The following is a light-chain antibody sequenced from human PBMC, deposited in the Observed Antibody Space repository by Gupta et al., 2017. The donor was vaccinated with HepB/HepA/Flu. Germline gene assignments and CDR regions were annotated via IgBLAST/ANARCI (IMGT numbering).Light chain of an antibody. CDR2: GNQ. CDR1: SSNVGSNP. CDR3: AAWDDSMNGPV. J-gene: IGLJ3*02. V-gene: IGLV1-44*01. Sequence: SVLTQPPSVSGTPGQTVIISCSGGSSNVGSNPVNWYQHLPGAAPKLLIYGNQRRPSGVPDRFSDYKAGASASPAIRGLQAEEEADYFGAAWDDSMNGPVFGGGTKLTVL.